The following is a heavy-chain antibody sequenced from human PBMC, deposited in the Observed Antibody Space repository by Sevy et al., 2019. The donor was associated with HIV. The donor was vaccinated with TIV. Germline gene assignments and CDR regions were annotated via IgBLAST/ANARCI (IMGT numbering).Heavy chain of an antibody. J-gene: IGHJ4*02. V-gene: IGHV3-73*01. Sequence: ASVKVSCAASGFTFSGSAMHWVRQASGKGLEWVGRIRSKANSYATAYAASVKGRFTISRDDSKNTAYLQMNSLKTEDTAVYYCTRLKGGRDSSGYQYFDYWGQGTLVTVSS. CDR3: TRLKGGRDSSGYQYFDY. D-gene: IGHD3-22*01. CDR2: IRSKANSYAT. CDR1: GFTFSGSA.